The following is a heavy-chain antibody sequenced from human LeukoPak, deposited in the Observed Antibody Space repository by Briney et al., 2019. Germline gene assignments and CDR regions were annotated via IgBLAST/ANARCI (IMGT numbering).Heavy chain of an antibody. CDR2: ISWNSGSI. CDR1: GFTFDDYA. CDR3: AKERLDV. V-gene: IGHV3-9*01. D-gene: IGHD5-24*01. J-gene: IGHJ6*02. Sequence: GGSLRLSSAASGFTFDDYAMHWVRQAPGKGLEWVSGISWNSGSIGYADSVKGRFTISRDNSKNTLYLQMNSLRAEDTAVYYCAKERLDVWGQGTTVTVSS.